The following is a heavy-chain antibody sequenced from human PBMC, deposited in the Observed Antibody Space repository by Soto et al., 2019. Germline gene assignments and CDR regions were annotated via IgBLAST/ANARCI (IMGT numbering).Heavy chain of an antibody. CDR2: ISYTGRT. Sequence: SETLSLTCIVSGDSVTSGSYYWAWLRQPPGKGLEWIGYISYTGRTKYNPSLQSRVTISVDTSKNDFSLNLSSVTAADTAVYFCAREWGLLPYYVMNVWGHGTAVTVSS. V-gene: IGHV4-61*03. CDR3: AREWGLLPYYVMNV. CDR1: GDSVTSGSYY. D-gene: IGHD7-27*01. J-gene: IGHJ6*02.